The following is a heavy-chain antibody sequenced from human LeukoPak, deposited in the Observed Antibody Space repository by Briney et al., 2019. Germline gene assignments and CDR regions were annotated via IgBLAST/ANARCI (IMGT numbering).Heavy chain of an antibody. Sequence: SVTVSCKASGGTFISYAISWVRQAPGQGLEWRGGIIPIFGTANYAQKFQGRVTITTDESTSTAYMELSSLRSEDTAVYYCAGYSGYDGNPFYYYYYYMDVWGKGTTVTVSS. CDR3: AGYSGYDGNPFYYYYYYMDV. V-gene: IGHV1-69*05. CDR1: GGTFISYA. CDR2: IIPIFGTA. D-gene: IGHD5-12*01. J-gene: IGHJ6*03.